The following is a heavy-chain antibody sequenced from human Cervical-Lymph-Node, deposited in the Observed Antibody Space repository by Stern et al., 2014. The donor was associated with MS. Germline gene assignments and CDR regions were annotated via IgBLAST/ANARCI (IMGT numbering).Heavy chain of an antibody. CDR2: IDWDGDK. D-gene: IGHD7-27*01. Sequence: GESGPALVKPTQTLTLTCTFSGFSLTTTGMCVTWIRQPPGKGLEWLALIDWDGDKYYSTSLRTRLTISQDTSKSQVVLTMTNMDPVDTATYFCARTPGQTNTWGLDYWGQGALVTVSS. CDR3: ARTPGQTNTWGLDY. J-gene: IGHJ4*02. V-gene: IGHV2-70*01. CDR1: GFSLTTTGMC.